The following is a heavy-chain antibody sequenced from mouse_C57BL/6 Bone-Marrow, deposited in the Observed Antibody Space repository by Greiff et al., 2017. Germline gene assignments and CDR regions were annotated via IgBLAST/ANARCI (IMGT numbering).Heavy chain of an antibody. CDR1: GYTFTSYC. Sequence: VQLQQPGAVLVKPGASVKLSCKASGYTFTSYCMHWVKQRPGQGLEWIGMIHPNSGSTNYNEKFKSKATLTVDKSSSTAYMQLSSLTSEDSAVYYCAGQLLVDYWGQGTTLTVSS. D-gene: IGHD1-1*01. J-gene: IGHJ2*01. CDR3: AGQLLVDY. V-gene: IGHV1-64*01. CDR2: IHPNSGST.